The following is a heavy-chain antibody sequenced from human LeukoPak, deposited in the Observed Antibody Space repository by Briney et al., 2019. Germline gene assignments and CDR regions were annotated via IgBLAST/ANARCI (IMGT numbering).Heavy chain of an antibody. CDR1: GYTFTGYY. CDR3: TTVRFEVDSSGYYHNYFDP. CDR2: INPNSGGT. J-gene: IGHJ5*02. V-gene: IGHV1-2*04. Sequence: ASVKVSCKASGYTFTGYYMHWVRQAPGQGLEWMGWINPNSGGTNYAQKFQGWVTMTRDTSISTAYMELSRLRSDDTAVYYCTTVRFEVDSSGYYHNYFDPWGQGTLVTVSS. D-gene: IGHD3-22*01.